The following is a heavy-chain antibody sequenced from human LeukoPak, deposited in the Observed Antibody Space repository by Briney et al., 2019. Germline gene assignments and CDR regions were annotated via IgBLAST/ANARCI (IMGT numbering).Heavy chain of an antibody. CDR3: ARDYSSSWALYYFDY. Sequence: GASVKVSCKASGGTFSSYAISWVRQAPGQGLEWMGRIIPILGIANYAQKFQGRVTITADKSTSTAYMELSSLRSEDTAVYYCARDYSSSWALYYFDYWGQGTLATVSS. J-gene: IGHJ4*02. CDR1: GGTFSSYA. CDR2: IIPILGIA. V-gene: IGHV1-69*04. D-gene: IGHD6-13*01.